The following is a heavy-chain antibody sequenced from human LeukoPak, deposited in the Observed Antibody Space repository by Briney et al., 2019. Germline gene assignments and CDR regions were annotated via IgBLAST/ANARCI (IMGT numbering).Heavy chain of an antibody. Sequence: PGGXXRLSCAASGFTFSSNYMSWVRQAPGKGLEWVSVIYSGGSTYYSDSVKGRFTISRDNSKNTLYLQMNSLRAEDTAVYYCARVLSGSSYDFWSGSNFDYWGQGTLVTVSS. J-gene: IGHJ4*02. CDR2: IYSGGST. CDR3: ARVLSGSSYDFWSGSNFDY. D-gene: IGHD3-3*01. CDR1: GFTFSSNY. V-gene: IGHV3-53*01.